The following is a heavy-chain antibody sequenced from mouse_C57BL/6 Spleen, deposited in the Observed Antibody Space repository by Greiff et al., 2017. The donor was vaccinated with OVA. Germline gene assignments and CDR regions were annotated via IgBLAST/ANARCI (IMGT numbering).Heavy chain of an antibody. Sequence: EVQRVESGGGLVQPGGSMKLSCAASGFTFSDAWMDWVRQSPEKGLEWVAEIRNKANNHATYYAESVKGRFTISRDDSKSSVYLQMNSLRAEDTGIYYCTLDRGWYFDVWGTGTTVTVSS. CDR2: IRNKANNHAT. J-gene: IGHJ1*03. CDR3: TLDRGWYFDV. CDR1: GFTFSDAW. V-gene: IGHV6-6*01.